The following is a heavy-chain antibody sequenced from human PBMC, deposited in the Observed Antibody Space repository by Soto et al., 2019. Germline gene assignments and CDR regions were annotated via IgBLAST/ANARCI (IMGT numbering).Heavy chain of an antibody. D-gene: IGHD1-26*01. CDR1: GFTVSSNY. J-gene: IGHJ2*01. V-gene: IGHV3-53*01. CDR2: IYSGGST. Sequence: PGGSLRLSCAASGFTVSSNYMSWVRQAPGKGLEWVSVIYSGGSTYYADSVKGRFTISRDNSKNTLYLQMNSLRAEDTAVYYCARSPRPTRAIHWYFELWGRGILVTVS. CDR3: ARSPRPTRAIHWYFEL.